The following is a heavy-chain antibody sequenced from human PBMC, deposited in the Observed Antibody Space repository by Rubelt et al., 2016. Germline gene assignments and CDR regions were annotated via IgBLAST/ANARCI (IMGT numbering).Heavy chain of an antibody. CDR1: GGSISSGYF. D-gene: IGHD3-22*01. Sequence: QVQLQESGPGLVKPSQTLSLTCTVSGGSISSGYFWGWIRQPPGKGLEWIGSIYHSGSTFYSPPLKSRVTISVDKSRNQFSLKLSSVTAADTAVYYCARHLRSGSGYYSPFVYWGQGTLVTVSS. CDR3: ARHLRSGSGYYSPFVY. CDR2: IYHSGST. J-gene: IGHJ4*02. V-gene: IGHV4-38-2*02.